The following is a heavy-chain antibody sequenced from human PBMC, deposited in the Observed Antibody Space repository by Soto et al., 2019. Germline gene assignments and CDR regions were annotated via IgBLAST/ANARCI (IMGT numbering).Heavy chain of an antibody. J-gene: IGHJ5*02. CDR2: IYYSGST. Sequence: ASETLSLTCTVSGGSISSSSYYWGWIRQPPGKGLEWIGSIYYSGSTYYNPSLKSRVTISVDTSKNQFSLKLSSVTAADTAVYFCARPLSYYYGSGSYLWFDPWGQGTLVTVSS. CDR3: ARPLSYYYGSGSYLWFDP. CDR1: GGSISSSSYY. D-gene: IGHD3-10*01. V-gene: IGHV4-39*01.